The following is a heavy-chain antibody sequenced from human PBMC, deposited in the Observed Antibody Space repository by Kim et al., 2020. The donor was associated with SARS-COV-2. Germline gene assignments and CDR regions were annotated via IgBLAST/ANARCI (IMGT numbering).Heavy chain of an antibody. CDR3: ATEDYDILTLRY. CDR2: INPSGGST. J-gene: IGHJ4*02. Sequence: ASVKVSCKASGYTFTSYYMHWVRQAPGQGLEWMGIINPSGGSTSYAQKFQGRVTMTRDTSTSTVYMELSSLRSEDTAVYYCATEDYDILTLRYWGQGTLVTVSS. D-gene: IGHD3-9*01. V-gene: IGHV1-46*01. CDR1: GYTFTSYY.